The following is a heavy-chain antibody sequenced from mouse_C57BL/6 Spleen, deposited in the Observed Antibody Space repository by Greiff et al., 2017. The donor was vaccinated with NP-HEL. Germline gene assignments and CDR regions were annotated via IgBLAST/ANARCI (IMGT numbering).Heavy chain of an antibody. J-gene: IGHJ4*01. CDR3: ARDDYYDYEDYAMDY. Sequence: QVQLQQPGAELVKPGASVKLSCKASGYTFTSYWMHWVKQRPGQGLEWIGMIHPNSGSTNYNEKFKSKATLTVDKSSSTAYMQLSSLTSEDSAVYYCARDDYYDYEDYAMDYWGQGTSVTVSS. CDR2: IHPNSGST. V-gene: IGHV1-64*01. D-gene: IGHD2-4*01. CDR1: GYTFTSYW.